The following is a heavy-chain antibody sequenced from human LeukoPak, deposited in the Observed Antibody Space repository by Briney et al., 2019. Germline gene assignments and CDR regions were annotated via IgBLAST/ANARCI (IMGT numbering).Heavy chain of an antibody. D-gene: IGHD6-13*01. Sequence: SVNVSCKASGGTFSSYAISWERQAPGQGLEWMGGIIPIFGTANYAQKFQGRVTITADESTSTAYMELSSLRSEDTAVYYCASNAGGYSSSWYIFGPTSRDWFDPWGQGTLVTVSS. V-gene: IGHV1-69*13. CDR3: ASNAGGYSSSWYIFGPTSRDWFDP. CDR2: IIPIFGTA. J-gene: IGHJ5*02. CDR1: GGTFSSYA.